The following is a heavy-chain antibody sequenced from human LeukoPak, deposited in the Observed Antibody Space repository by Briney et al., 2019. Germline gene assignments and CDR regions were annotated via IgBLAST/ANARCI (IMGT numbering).Heavy chain of an antibody. CDR2: IYHSGST. J-gene: IGHJ6*03. CDR1: GYSISSGYY. Sequence: SETLSLTCTVSGYSISSGYYWGWIRQPPGKGLEWIGSIYHSGSTYYNPSLKSRVTISVDTSKNQFSLKLSSVTAADTAVYYCAREGVIVDYYMDVRAKGPRSPSP. V-gene: IGHV4-38-2*02. D-gene: IGHD3-22*01. CDR3: AREGVIVDYYMDV.